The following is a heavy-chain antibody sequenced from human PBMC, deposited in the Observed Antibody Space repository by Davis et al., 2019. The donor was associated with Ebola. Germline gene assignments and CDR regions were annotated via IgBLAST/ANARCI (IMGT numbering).Heavy chain of an antibody. V-gene: IGHV3-15*01. CDR3: TARGGGNRWYFDL. J-gene: IGHJ2*01. Sequence: PGGSLRLSCAASGFTFSSYAMSWVRQAPGKGLEWVGRIKSKTDGGTTDYAAPVKGRFTISRDDSKNTLYLQMNSLKTEDTAVYYCTARGGGNRWYFDLWGRGTLVTVSS. CDR2: IKSKTDGGTT. CDR1: GFTFSSYA. D-gene: IGHD4-23*01.